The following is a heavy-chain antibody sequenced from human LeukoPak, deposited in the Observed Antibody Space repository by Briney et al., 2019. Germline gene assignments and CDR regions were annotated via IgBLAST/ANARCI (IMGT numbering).Heavy chain of an antibody. D-gene: IGHD6-19*01. CDR2: IYSSGRT. CDR1: GDSITKYY. CDR3: ARHVATTGWLTWFDP. Sequence: SETLSLTCTVSGDSITKYYGSWIRQPPGKGLEWIGYIYSSGRTTYDPSLKSRLTISIDTSRNEFSMRLSSVPAADTAVYYCARHVATTGWLTWFDPWGQGTLVTVSS. V-gene: IGHV4-4*09. J-gene: IGHJ5*02.